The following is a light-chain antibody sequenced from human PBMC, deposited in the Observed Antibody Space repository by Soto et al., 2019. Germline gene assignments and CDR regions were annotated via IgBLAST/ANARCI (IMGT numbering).Light chain of an antibody. CDR2: EVS. Sequence: DIVMTQTPLSLSVTPGQPASISCKSSQSLLHSDGKTYLYWYLQKPGQPPQLLIYEVSNRFSGVPDRFSGSGSGTEFTLTISSLQTEDFAVYYCQQYNNWPYTFGQGTTLDIK. V-gene: IGKV2D-29*01. CDR1: QSLLHSDGKTY. CDR3: QQYNNWPYT. J-gene: IGKJ2*01.